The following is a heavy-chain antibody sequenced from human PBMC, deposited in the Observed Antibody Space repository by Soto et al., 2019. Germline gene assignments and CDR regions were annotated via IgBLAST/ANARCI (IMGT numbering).Heavy chain of an antibody. Sequence: PSETLSLTCTVSGGSISSYYWSWIRQPPGKGLEWIGYIYYSGSTNYNPSLKSRVTISVDTSKNQFSLKLSSVTAADTAVYYCARHDYSTFNWFDPWGQGTLVTVS. J-gene: IGHJ5*02. CDR1: GGSISSYY. CDR3: ARHDYSTFNWFDP. V-gene: IGHV4-59*08. D-gene: IGHD4-4*01. CDR2: IYYSGST.